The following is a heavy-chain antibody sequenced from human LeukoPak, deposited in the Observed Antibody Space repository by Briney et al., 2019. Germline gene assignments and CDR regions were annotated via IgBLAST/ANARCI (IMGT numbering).Heavy chain of an antibody. CDR1: GGSISSRSYF. V-gene: IGHV4-39*07. J-gene: IGHJ5*02. D-gene: IGHD2-8*02. CDR2: IYYSGSP. Sequence: PSETLSLTCTVSGGSISSRSYFSGWLRQPPGKGLEWIASIYYSGSPFYTPSLKSRVTISVGTSKNQFSLRLSSVTAADTAVYYCARESYCTAATCPGWFDPWGQGTLVTVSS. CDR3: ARESYCTAATCPGWFDP.